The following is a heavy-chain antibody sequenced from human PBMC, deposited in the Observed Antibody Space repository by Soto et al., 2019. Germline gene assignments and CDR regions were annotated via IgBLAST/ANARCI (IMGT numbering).Heavy chain of an antibody. CDR2: IYYSGST. Sequence: QVQLQESGPGLVKPSETLSLTCTVSGGSVSSGSYYWSWIRQPPGKGLEWIGYIYYSGSTNYNPSPKSRVTISVDTSKNQFSLKLSSVTAADTAVYYCARDLQRITIFGVVIRGFDPWGQGTLVTVSS. J-gene: IGHJ5*02. CDR3: ARDLQRITIFGVVIRGFDP. CDR1: GGSVSSGSYY. D-gene: IGHD3-3*01. V-gene: IGHV4-61*01.